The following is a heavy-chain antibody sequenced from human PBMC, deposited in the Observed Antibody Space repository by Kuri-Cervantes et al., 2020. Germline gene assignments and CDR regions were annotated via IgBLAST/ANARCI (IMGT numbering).Heavy chain of an antibody. V-gene: IGHV2-70*01. CDR2: IAWDDDE. Sequence: SGATLVNPPQTLTLTCTFSGFSLRSSGMSVIWIRQHPGKALEWLALIAWDDDEYYNTSLKTRLTISKDTSKNQVVLTMTNMDPVDTATYYCARTPNYYYLMDVWGKGTTVTVSS. CDR1: GFSLRSSGMS. CDR3: ARTPNYYYLMDV. J-gene: IGHJ6*03.